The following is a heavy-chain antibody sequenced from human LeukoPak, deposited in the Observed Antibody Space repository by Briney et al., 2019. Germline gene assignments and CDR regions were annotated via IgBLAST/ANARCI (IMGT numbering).Heavy chain of an antibody. V-gene: IGHV3-23*01. Sequence: GGSLRLSCAASGFTFSSYAMSWVRQAPGKGLEWVSAISGSGGSTYYADSVKGRFTISRDNSKNTLYLQMNSLRAEDTAVYYCAEGFQYYGSGSYYSYWGQGTLVTVSS. J-gene: IGHJ4*02. CDR1: GFTFSSYA. CDR2: ISGSGGST. CDR3: AEGFQYYGSGSYYSY. D-gene: IGHD3-10*01.